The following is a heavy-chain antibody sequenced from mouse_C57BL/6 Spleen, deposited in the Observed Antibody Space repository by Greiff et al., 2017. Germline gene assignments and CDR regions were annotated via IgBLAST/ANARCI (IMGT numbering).Heavy chain of an antibody. CDR2: IRNKGSDYTT. CDR3: ARQTNSYRNFDY. D-gene: IGHD5-1-1*01. J-gene: IGHJ2*01. CDR1: GFTFTGYY. Sequence: EVHLLESGAGLAQPGASLSLSCAASGFTFTGYYMSWVRQPPGKALEWFGYIRNKGSDYTTKYSSHVKGRFTTSRDTTQGFLYRRMKALRAEESDNYACARQTNSYRNFDYWGQGTTLTVSS. V-gene: IGHV7-3*01.